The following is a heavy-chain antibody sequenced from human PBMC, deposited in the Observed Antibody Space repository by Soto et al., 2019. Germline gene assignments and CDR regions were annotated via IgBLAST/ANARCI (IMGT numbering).Heavy chain of an antibody. J-gene: IGHJ4*02. Sequence: HPGGSLRLSCAISGFSVYGNYMSWVRQAPGKGLEWVSVIYAYSAGNTYYTESVRGRFTISRDTSKNMVFLQMDSLRAEDTAVYYCARGLNFDVWGQGTLVTVSS. CDR1: GFSVYGNY. V-gene: IGHV3-53*01. D-gene: IGHD3-9*01. CDR2: IYAYSAGNT. CDR3: ARGLNFDV.